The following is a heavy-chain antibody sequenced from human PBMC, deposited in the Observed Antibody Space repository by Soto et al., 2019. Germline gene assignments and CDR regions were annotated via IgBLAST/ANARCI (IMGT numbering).Heavy chain of an antibody. Sequence: EVQLVESGGGLVQPGRSLRLSCAASGFIFDDYAIHWVRQVPGKGLEWVSGISLNSGRIGYADSVKGRFTISRDNAKNSLYLQMNSLRPEDTALYYCAKDRTLASWGQGTMVTVSS. CDR1: GFIFDDYA. V-gene: IGHV3-9*01. CDR3: AKDRTLAS. J-gene: IGHJ4*02. CDR2: ISLNSGRI.